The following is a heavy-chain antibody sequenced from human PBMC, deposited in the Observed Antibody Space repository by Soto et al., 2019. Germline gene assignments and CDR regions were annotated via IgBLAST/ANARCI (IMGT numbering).Heavy chain of an antibody. CDR3: ASTTVTTHYYYCGMDF. Sequence: VASLKISSKGSPYSFTSYWIGSVRQMHGKGLARLGIIYSGDSDTRYSSSFQGQLTLSADTSISSAYLRLSSLKASGTAMYYCASTTVTTHYYYCGMDFWGQGTTVTVSS. CDR1: PYSFTSYW. CDR2: IYSGDSDT. V-gene: IGHV5-51*01. J-gene: IGHJ6*02. D-gene: IGHD4-4*01.